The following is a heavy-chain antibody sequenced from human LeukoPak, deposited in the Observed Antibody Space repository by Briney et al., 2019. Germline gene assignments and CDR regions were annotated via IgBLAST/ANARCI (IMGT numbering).Heavy chain of an antibody. Sequence: HPGGSLRLSCAASGFTVSSNYMSWVRQAPGKGLEWVSVIYSGGSTYYADSVKGRFTISRDNSKNTLYLQMNSLRAEDTAVYYCARVSSYYYYGMDVWGQGTTVTVSS. J-gene: IGHJ6*02. V-gene: IGHV3-53*01. CDR3: ARVSSYYYYGMDV. CDR1: GFTVSSNY. CDR2: IYSGGST.